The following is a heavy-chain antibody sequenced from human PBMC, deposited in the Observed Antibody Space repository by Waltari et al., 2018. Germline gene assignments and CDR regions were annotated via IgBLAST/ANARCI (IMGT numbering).Heavy chain of an antibody. J-gene: IGHJ5*02. D-gene: IGHD3-10*01. V-gene: IGHV3-7*01. CDR1: GSSVGAYW. CDR2: MKGDGSQK. Sequence: EIELVESGGGLVQPGGSLRLSCAAAGSSVGAYWMTWVRLAPGQGLEWVANMKGDGSQKGYMDSVKGRFTISRDNANNSLFLQMNSLRADDTAVYFCARETGRYNCFDPWGPGTLVTVSS. CDR3: ARETGRYNCFDP.